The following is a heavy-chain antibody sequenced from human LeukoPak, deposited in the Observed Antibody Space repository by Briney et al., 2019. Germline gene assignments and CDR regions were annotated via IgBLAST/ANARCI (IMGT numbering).Heavy chain of an antibody. D-gene: IGHD3-9*01. J-gene: IGHJ4*02. CDR1: GFTVSSNY. CDR3: AGDHYDILTGYLRFL. Sequence: SGGSLRLSCAASGFTVSSNYMSWVRQAPGKGLEWVSVIYSGGSTYYADSVKGRFTISRDNSKNTLYLQMNSLRAEDTAVYYCAGDHYDILTGYLRFLWGQGTLVTVSS. V-gene: IGHV3-53*01. CDR2: IYSGGST.